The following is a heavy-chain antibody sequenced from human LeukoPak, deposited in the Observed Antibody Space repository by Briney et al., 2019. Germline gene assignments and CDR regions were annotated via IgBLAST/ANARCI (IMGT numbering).Heavy chain of an antibody. CDR3: ARRSSIAPRLFDY. Sequence: GESLKISRKGSGYSFTTYWIAWVRQMPGKGLEWMGIIYPGDSDTRYSPSFQGQVTISADKSISTAYLQWSSLKASDTAMYYCARRSSIAPRLFDYWGQGTLVTVSS. J-gene: IGHJ4*02. CDR1: GYSFTTYW. CDR2: IYPGDSDT. D-gene: IGHD6-6*01. V-gene: IGHV5-51*01.